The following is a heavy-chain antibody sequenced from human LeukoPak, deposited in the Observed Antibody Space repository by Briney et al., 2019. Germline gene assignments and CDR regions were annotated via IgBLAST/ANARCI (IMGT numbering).Heavy chain of an antibody. CDR3: ARDGELLSFGELSY. D-gene: IGHD3-10*01. CDR1: GITFSSFG. Sequence: GGSLRLSCAASGITFSSFGMHWVRQAPGKGLEWVAVIWYDGTNENYADSVKGRFTISRDNSKNTLFLQMNSLSAEDTAVYYCARDGELLSFGELSYWGQGTLVTVSS. V-gene: IGHV3-33*08. CDR2: IWYDGTNE. J-gene: IGHJ4*02.